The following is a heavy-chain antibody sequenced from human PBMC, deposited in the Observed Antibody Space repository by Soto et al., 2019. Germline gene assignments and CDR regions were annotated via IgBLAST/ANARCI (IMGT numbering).Heavy chain of an antibody. CDR2: ITGSGGTT. CDR3: AKEYTSTSKGSFDY. J-gene: IGHJ4*02. Sequence: EVHLLEFGGGLVQPGGSLRLSCAASGFTFSNHAMNWVRQAPGKGLEWVSGITGSGGTTFYADSVKGRFTISRDNSRNTVYLQMNSARADDTGVYYCAKEYTSTSKGSFDYWGQGALVTVSS. D-gene: IGHD1-26*01. CDR1: GFTFSNHA. V-gene: IGHV3-23*01.